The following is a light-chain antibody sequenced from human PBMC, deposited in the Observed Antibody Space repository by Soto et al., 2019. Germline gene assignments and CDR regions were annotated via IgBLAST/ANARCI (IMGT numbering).Light chain of an antibody. V-gene: IGKV1-39*01. CDR3: QQYFATPRT. CDR2: AAS. Sequence: DIQMTQSPSSLSASVGDRVTITCRASQSISSYLNWYQQKPGKAPKLLIYAASSLQSGVPSRFSGSGSGTDFTLTIRNLQPEDVAVYFCQQYFATPRTFGQGTKVQLK. CDR1: QSISSY. J-gene: IGKJ1*01.